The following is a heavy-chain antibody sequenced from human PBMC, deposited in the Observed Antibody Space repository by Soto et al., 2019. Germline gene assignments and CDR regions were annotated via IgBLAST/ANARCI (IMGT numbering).Heavy chain of an antibody. Sequence: SETLSLTCTVSGGSISSNIYNWGWLRRPPGKGLEWIGRIYNSGRTYYNASLKSRVSISIDTSKNQFSLKLTSVTAADTAVYYCARHPVYATGWQIDYWGQGALVTSPQ. J-gene: IGHJ4*02. V-gene: IGHV4-39*01. CDR3: ARHPVYATGWQIDY. CDR1: GGSISSNIYN. CDR2: IYNSGRT. D-gene: IGHD2-2*01.